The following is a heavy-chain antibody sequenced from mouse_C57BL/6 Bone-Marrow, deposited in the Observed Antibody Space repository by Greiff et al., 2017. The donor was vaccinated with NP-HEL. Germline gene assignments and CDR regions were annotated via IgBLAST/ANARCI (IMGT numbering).Heavy chain of an antibody. J-gene: IGHJ4*01. V-gene: IGHV3-6*01. CDR3: ARSGGYYVYAMDY. CDR1: GYSITSGYY. CDR2: ISYDGSN. D-gene: IGHD2-3*01. Sequence: EVHLVESGPGLVKPSQSLSLTCSVTGYSITSGYYWNWIRQFPGNKLEWMGYISYDGSNNYNPSLKNRISITRDTSKNQFFLKLNSVTTEDTATYYCARSGGYYVYAMDYWGQGTSVTVSS.